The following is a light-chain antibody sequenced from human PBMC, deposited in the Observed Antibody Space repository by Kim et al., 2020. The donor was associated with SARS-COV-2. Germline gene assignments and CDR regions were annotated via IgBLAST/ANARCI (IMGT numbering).Light chain of an antibody. J-gene: IGLJ3*02. CDR1: SSDVGGYNH. CDR3: CSYAGSSV. CDR2: DGS. Sequence: QSALTQPASVSGSPGQSITISCTGTSSDVGGYNHVPWYQQLPGKAPKLMIYDGSKRPSGVSNRFSGSKSGNTASLTISGLQAEDEADYYCCSYAGSSVFGGGTKVTVL. V-gene: IGLV2-23*01.